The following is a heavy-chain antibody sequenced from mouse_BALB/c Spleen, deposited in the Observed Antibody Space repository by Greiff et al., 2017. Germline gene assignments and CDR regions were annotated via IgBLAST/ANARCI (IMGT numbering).Heavy chain of an antibody. V-gene: IGHV5-9*03. J-gene: IGHJ3*01. Sequence: EVQLVESGGGLVKPGGSLKLSCAASGFTFSSYTMSWVRQTPEKRLEWVATISSGGGNTYYPDSVKGRFTISRDNAKNNLYLQMSSLRSEDTALYYCARSYDGYYVGFAYWGQGTLVTVSA. D-gene: IGHD2-3*01. CDR2: ISSGGGNT. CDR1: GFTFSSYT. CDR3: ARSYDGYYVGFAY.